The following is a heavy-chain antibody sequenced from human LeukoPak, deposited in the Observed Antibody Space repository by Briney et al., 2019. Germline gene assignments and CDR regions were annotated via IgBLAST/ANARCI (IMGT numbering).Heavy chain of an antibody. J-gene: IGHJ4*02. CDR1: GDSISSLTYY. V-gene: IGHV4-39*07. CDR3: ARGLGLLGVVPAAEYYFDY. D-gene: IGHD2-2*01. CDR2: IYYSGST. Sequence: SETLSLTCTVSGDSISSLTYYWGWVRQPPGKGLEWIGSIYYSGSTYFNPSLKSRVTISVDTSKNQFSLKLSSVTAADTAVYYCARGLGLLGVVPAAEYYFDYWGQGTLVTVSS.